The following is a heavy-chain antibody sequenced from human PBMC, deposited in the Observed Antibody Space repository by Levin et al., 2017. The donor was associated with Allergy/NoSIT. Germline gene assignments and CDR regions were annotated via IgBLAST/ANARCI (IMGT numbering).Heavy chain of an antibody. V-gene: IGHV5-51*01. CDR3: ARAKGGDIVVVPAANSYYYGMDV. CDR2: IYPGDSDT. Sequence: KVGESLKISCKGSGYSFTSYWIDWVRQMPGKGLEWMGIIYPGDSDTRYSPSFQGQVTISADKSISTAYLQWSSLKASDTAMYYCARAKGGDIVVVPAANSYYYGMDVWGQGTTVTVSS. J-gene: IGHJ6*02. D-gene: IGHD2-2*01. CDR1: GYSFTSYW.